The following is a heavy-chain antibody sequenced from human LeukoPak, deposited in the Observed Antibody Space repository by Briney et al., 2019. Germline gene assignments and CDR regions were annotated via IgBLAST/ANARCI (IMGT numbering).Heavy chain of an antibody. D-gene: IGHD3-22*01. Sequence: PSQTLSLTCTVSGGSISSGGYYWSWIRQHPGRGLEWIVYIYYSGSTYYNPSLKSRVTISVDTSKNQFSLKLSSVTAADTAVYYCARGGPYYYDSSGYIGFDYWGQGTLVTVSS. CDR1: GGSISSGGYY. CDR2: IYYSGST. V-gene: IGHV4-31*03. CDR3: ARGGPYYYDSSGYIGFDY. J-gene: IGHJ4*02.